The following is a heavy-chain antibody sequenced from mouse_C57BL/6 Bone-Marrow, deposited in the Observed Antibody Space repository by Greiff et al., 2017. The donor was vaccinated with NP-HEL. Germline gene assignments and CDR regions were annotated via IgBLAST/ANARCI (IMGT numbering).Heavy chain of an antibody. CDR1: GYTFTDYE. D-gene: IGHD1-1*01. Sequence: QVQLKESGAELVRPGASVTLSCKASGYTFTDYEMHWAKQTPVHGLEWIGAIDPETGGTAYNQKFKGKAILTADKSSSTAYMELRSLTSEDSAVYYCTSSYYYGSRAFAYWGQGTLVTVSA. J-gene: IGHJ3*01. CDR2: IDPETGGT. V-gene: IGHV1-15*01. CDR3: TSSYYYGSRAFAY.